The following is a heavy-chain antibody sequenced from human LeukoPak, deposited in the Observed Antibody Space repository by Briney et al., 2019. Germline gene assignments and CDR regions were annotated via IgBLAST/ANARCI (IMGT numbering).Heavy chain of an antibody. CDR1: GGSFSGYY. D-gene: IGHD1-26*01. V-gene: IGHV4-34*01. CDR2: INHSGST. CDR3: ARVSGSYYSDAFDI. J-gene: IGHJ3*02. Sequence: PSETLSLTCAVYGGSFSGYYWSWIRQPPGKGLEWIGEINHSGSTNYNPSLKSRVTISVDTSKNQFSLKLSSVTAADTAVYYCARVSGSYYSDAFDIWGQGTMVTVSS.